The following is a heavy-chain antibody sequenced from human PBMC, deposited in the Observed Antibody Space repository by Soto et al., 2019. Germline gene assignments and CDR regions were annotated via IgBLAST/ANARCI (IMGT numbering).Heavy chain of an antibody. J-gene: IGHJ6*02. CDR3: TRALEENDYGDWDYYGMDV. CDR2: IRSKAYGGTT. Sequence: GGSLRLSCTASGFTFGDYAMSWFRQAPGKGLEWVGLIRSKAYGGTTEYAASVKGRFTISRDDSKSIAYLQMNSLKTEDTAVYYCTRALEENDYGDWDYYGMDVWGQGTTVTVSS. V-gene: IGHV3-49*03. CDR1: GFTFGDYA. D-gene: IGHD4-17*01.